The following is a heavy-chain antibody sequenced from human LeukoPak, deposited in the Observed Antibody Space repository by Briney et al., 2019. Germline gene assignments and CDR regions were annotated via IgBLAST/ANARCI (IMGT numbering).Heavy chain of an antibody. D-gene: IGHD6-19*01. CDR1: GFTFSSYE. CDR2: ISNSGHSV. Sequence: GGSLRLSCAASGFTFSSYEMNWVRQAPGKGLEWVSYISNSGHSVYYADSVQGRFTISGDNTKNSLYLQMNSLRAEDTAVYYCTGRLVEDYWGQGTLVTVSS. J-gene: IGHJ4*02. CDR3: TGRLVEDY. V-gene: IGHV3-48*03.